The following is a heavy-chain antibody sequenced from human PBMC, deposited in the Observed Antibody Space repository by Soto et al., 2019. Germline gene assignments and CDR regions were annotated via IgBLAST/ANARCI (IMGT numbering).Heavy chain of an antibody. V-gene: IGHV1-2*04. CDR2: INPKSGGT. CDR1: GYSFTDYH. D-gene: IGHD2-8*01. J-gene: IGHJ6*02. Sequence: ASVKVSCKASGYSFTDYHIHWVRQAPGQGLEWLGRINPKSGGTSTAQKFQGWVTMTTDTSISTASMELTRRTSDDTAIYYCARGDSTDCSNGVCSFFYNHDMDVWGQGTTVTVSS. CDR3: ARGDSTDCSNGVCSFFYNHDMDV.